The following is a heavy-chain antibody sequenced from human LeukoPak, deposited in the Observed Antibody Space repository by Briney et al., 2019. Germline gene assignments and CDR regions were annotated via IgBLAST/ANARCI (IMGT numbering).Heavy chain of an antibody. J-gene: IGHJ4*02. CDR1: GGSFSGYY. CDR3: ASKGVGYSYGLDDY. Sequence: ASETLSLTCAVYGGSFSGYYWSWIRQPPGKGLEWIGEINHSGSTNYNPSLKSRVTISVDTSKNQFSLELSSVTAADTAVYYCASKGVGYSYGLDDYWGQGTLVTVSS. D-gene: IGHD5-18*01. CDR2: INHSGST. V-gene: IGHV4-34*01.